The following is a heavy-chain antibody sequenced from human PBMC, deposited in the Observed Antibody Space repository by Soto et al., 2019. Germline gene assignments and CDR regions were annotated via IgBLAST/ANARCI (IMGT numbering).Heavy chain of an antibody. Sequence: SVKVSCKASGGTFSSYAISWVRQAPGQGLEWMGGIIPIFGTANYAQKFQGRVTITADKSTSTAYMELSSLRSEDTAVYYCARDNRSTGKYYYYGMDVWGQGTTVTVSS. V-gene: IGHV1-69*06. CDR2: IIPIFGTA. CDR3: ARDNRSTGKYYYYGMDV. J-gene: IGHJ6*02. CDR1: GGTFSSYA. D-gene: IGHD3-10*01.